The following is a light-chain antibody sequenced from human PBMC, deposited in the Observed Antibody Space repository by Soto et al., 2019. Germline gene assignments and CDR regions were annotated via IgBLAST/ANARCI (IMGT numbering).Light chain of an antibody. CDR3: QQYGSSPPP. V-gene: IGKV3-20*01. J-gene: IGKJ3*01. CDR2: GAS. CDR1: QSVSSN. Sequence: EIVMTQSPATLSVSPGERATLSCRASQSVSSNLAWYQQKPGQAPRLLIYGASSRATGIPDRFSGSGSGTDFTLTISRLEPEDFAVYYCQQYGSSPPPFGPGTKVDIK.